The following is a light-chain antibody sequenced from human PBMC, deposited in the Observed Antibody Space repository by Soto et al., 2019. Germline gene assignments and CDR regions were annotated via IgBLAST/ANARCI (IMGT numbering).Light chain of an antibody. CDR2: AAS. J-gene: IGKJ4*01. CDR1: QSISNY. CDR3: QQLESYPST. Sequence: IQMTQSPSILSASVGDRVTITCRASQSISNYLNWYQQKPGKAPKLLIYAASTLQSGVPSRFSGSGSGTDFTLTISSLQPEDFATYYCQQLESYPSTFGGGTKVDIK. V-gene: IGKV1-39*01.